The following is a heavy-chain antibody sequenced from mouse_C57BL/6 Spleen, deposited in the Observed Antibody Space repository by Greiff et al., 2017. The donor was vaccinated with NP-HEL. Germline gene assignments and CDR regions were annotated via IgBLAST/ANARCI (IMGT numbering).Heavy chain of an antibody. J-gene: IGHJ3*01. CDR1: GYTFTSYW. D-gene: IGHD2-3*01. CDR2: IHPNSGST. CDR3: AREPYDGYWGVIAY. Sequence: QVQLQQPGAELVKPGASVKLSCKASGYTFTSYWMHWVKQRPGQGLEWIGMIHPNSGSTNYNEKFKSKATLTVDKSSSTAYMQLSSLTSEDSAVYYCAREPYDGYWGVIAYWGQGTLVTVSA. V-gene: IGHV1-64*01.